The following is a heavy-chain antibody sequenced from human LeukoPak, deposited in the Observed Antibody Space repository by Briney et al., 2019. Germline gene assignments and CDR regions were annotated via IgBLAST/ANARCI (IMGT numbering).Heavy chain of an antibody. D-gene: IGHD2-21*01. CDR2: ISSSGSTI. J-gene: IGHJ5*02. CDR3: ARDGGDPNWFDP. V-gene: IGHV3-48*03. CDR1: GFTFSSYE. Sequence: GGSLRLSCAASGFTFSSYEMNWVRQAPGKGREWASYISSSGSTIYYADSVKGRFTISRDNAKNSLYLQINSLRAEDTAVYYCARDGGDPNWFDPWGQGTLVTVSS.